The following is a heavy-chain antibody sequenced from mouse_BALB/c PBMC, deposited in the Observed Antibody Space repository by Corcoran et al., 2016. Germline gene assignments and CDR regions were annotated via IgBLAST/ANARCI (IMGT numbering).Heavy chain of an antibody. V-gene: IGHV9-1*02. J-gene: IGHJ4*01. CDR1: GYTFTNYG. D-gene: IGHD2-3*01. CDR3: ARWLLRYYAMDY. CDR2: INTYTGEP. Sequence: QIQLVQSGPELKKPGETVKISCKASGYTFTNYGMNWVKQAPGKGLKWMGWINTYTGEPTYADDFKGRFAFSLETSASTAYLQINNLKNEDMATYFCARWLLRYYAMDYWGQGTSVTVYS.